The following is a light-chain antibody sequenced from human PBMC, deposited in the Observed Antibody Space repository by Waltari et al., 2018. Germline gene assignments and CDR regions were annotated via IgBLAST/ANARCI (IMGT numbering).Light chain of an antibody. CDR2: EVS. V-gene: IGLV2-14*01. J-gene: IGLJ2*01. Sequence: QSALTQPASVSGSPGQSITIFCTGTSSDVGGYNFVSWYQQHPGKAPKLLIYEVSYRPSGIFNRFSGSKSGSTASLTISGLQAEDEADYYCSSYTSTKTPAFGGGTKLTVL. CDR3: SSYTSTKTPA. CDR1: SSDVGGYNF.